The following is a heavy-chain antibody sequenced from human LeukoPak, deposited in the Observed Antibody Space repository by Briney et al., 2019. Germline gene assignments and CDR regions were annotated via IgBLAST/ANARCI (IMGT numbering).Heavy chain of an antibody. D-gene: IGHD6-6*01. CDR2: IYADGTT. Sequence: GGSLRLSCAASGLTVSSHYMSWVRQAPGEGLEWVSVIYADGTTYYADSVKGRFTFSRDSSKNALFLQMKSLTPEDTAVYYCAGDTTRTSSRYFDCWGQGALVTVSS. CDR3: AGDTTRTSSRYFDC. CDR1: GLTVSSHY. J-gene: IGHJ4*02. V-gene: IGHV3-66*02.